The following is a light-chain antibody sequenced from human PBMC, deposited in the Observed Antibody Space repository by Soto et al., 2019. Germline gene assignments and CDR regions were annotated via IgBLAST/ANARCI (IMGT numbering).Light chain of an antibody. CDR3: QQYGTSYMYT. V-gene: IGKV3-11*01. Sequence: EIVLTQSPATLSLSPGERATLSCRASQSVSSYLAWYQQKPGQTPRLLIYDASNRATGIPARFSGSGSGTDFTLTISRLEPEDIAVYYCQQYGTSYMYTFGQGTKLEIK. J-gene: IGKJ2*01. CDR1: QSVSSY. CDR2: DAS.